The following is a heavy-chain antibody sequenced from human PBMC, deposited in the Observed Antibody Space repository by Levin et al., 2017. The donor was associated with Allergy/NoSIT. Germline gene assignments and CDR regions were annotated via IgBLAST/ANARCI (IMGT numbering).Heavy chain of an antibody. D-gene: IGHD2-2*01. CDR2: ITGDEKHT. CDR1: GFTFSTYW. Sequence: AGGSLRLSCAASGFTFSTYWMHWVRLPPGKGLVWVSRITGDEKHTNYADSVQGRFTISRDNAKNTLYLQMNSLRAEDTAVYYCARGGCSSTSCLDSWGQGTLVTVSS. J-gene: IGHJ4*02. CDR3: ARGGCSSTSCLDS. V-gene: IGHV3-74*01.